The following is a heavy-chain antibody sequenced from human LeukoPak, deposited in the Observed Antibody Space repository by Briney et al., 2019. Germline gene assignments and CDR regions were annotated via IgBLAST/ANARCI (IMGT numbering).Heavy chain of an antibody. CDR2: ISASGIHI. CDR1: GFTFSNYD. Sequence: GGSLRLSCAVSGFTFSNYDMNWVRQAPGKGPEWVTTISASGIHIYYADSAKGRFTISRDNSRNTLELQMNSLRGEDTAVYYCVRMVYGDSWGQGTLVTVTS. CDR3: VRMVYGDS. V-gene: IGHV3-23*01. J-gene: IGHJ4*02. D-gene: IGHD2-8*01.